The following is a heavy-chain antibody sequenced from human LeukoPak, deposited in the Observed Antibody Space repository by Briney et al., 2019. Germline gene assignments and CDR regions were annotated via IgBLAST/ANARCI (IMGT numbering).Heavy chain of an antibody. J-gene: IGHJ4*02. D-gene: IGHD3-10*01. CDR1: GFTFSSYW. CDR3: ARGGPIGVSPWSFQFAFDY. V-gene: IGHV3-74*01. Sequence: PGGSLRLSCAASGFTFSSYWMHWVRQAPGKGLVWVSRINSDGSSTSYADSVKGRFTISRDNAKNTLYLQMNSLRAEDTAVYYCARGGPIGVSPWSFQFAFDYWGQGTLVTVSS. CDR2: INSDGSST.